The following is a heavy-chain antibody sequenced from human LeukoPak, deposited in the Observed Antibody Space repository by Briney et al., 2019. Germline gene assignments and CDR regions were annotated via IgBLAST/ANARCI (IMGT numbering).Heavy chain of an antibody. CDR2: IIPIFGTA. V-gene: IGHV1-69*13. CDR3: ARDCSSTTCPLDY. J-gene: IGHJ4*02. Sequence: SVKVSCKASGGTFSSYAISWVRQAPGQGLEWMGGIIPIFGTANYAQKFQGRVTITADESTSTAYMELSSLRSEDTAVYYCARDCSSTTCPLDYWGQGTLVTVSS. D-gene: IGHD2-2*01. CDR1: GGTFSSYA.